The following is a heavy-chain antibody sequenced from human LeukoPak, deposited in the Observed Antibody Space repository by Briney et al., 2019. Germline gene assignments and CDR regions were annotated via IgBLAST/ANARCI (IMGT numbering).Heavy chain of an antibody. CDR2: IFPSGGEI. CDR1: GFTFSTFA. Sequence: GGSLRLSRAASGFTFSTFAMIWVRQPPGKGLEWVSSIFPSGGEIHYADSVRGRFTISRDNSKSTLSLQMNSLGAEDTAIYYCATYRQVLLPFESWGQGTLVTVSS. CDR3: ATYRQVLLPFES. V-gene: IGHV3-23*01. J-gene: IGHJ4*02. D-gene: IGHD2-8*02.